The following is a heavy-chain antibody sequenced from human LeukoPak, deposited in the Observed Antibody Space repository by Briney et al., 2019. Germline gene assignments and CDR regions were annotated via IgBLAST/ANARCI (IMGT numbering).Heavy chain of an antibody. CDR3: ARAGYSSGWTRDYGMDV. Sequence: SETLSLTCTVSGFSISSSSYYWGWIRQPPGKGLEWIVSIYYSGSTYYNPSLKSRVTISVDTSKNQFSLKLSSVTAADTAVYYCARAGYSSGWTRDYGMDVWGQGTTVTVSS. V-gene: IGHV4-39*01. CDR1: GFSISSSSYY. CDR2: IYYSGST. D-gene: IGHD6-19*01. J-gene: IGHJ6*02.